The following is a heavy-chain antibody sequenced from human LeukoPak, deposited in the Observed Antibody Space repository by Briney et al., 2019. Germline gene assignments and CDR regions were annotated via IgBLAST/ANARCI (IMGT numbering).Heavy chain of an antibody. V-gene: IGHV3-30*01. CDR3: ARDTLNAEIAARSYYFDY. D-gene: IGHD6-6*01. CDR2: ISYDGSNK. Sequence: GGSLRLSCAASGFTFSSYAMHWVRQAPGKGLEWVAVISYDGSNKYYADSVKGRFTISRDNSKNTLYLQMNSLRAEDTAVYYCARDTLNAEIAARSYYFDYWGQGTLVTVSS. CDR1: GFTFSSYA. J-gene: IGHJ4*02.